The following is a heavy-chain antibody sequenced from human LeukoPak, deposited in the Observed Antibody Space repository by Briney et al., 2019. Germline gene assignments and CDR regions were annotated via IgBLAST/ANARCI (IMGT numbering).Heavy chain of an antibody. Sequence: ASVKVSCKASGYTFTSYGISWVRQAPGQGLEWMGWISAYNGNTNYAQKLQGRVTMTTDTSTSTAYMELRSLRSDDTAVYYCARDPVARDYSLAQYYYYYMDVWGKGTTVTVSS. CDR3: ARDPVARDYSLAQYYYYYMDV. J-gene: IGHJ6*03. V-gene: IGHV1-18*01. CDR2: ISAYNGNT. D-gene: IGHD4-11*01. CDR1: GYTFTSYG.